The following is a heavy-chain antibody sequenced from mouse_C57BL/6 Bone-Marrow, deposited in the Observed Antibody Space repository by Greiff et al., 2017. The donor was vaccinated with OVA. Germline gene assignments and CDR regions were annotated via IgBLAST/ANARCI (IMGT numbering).Heavy chain of an antibody. Sequence: FQLQQSVPELFKPGASVKFSCKSSCYTFTSYVLNLLLPMPGQVLSLIGWIYPRVGSTKSNEKFKGKATLTVDTSSSTAYMELHSLTSEDSAVYFCTLTTVVPYAMDYWGQGTSVTVSS. D-gene: IGHD1-1*01. V-gene: IGHV1-85*01. CDR2: IYPRVGST. CDR1: CYTFTSYV. J-gene: IGHJ4*01. CDR3: TLTTVVPYAMDY.